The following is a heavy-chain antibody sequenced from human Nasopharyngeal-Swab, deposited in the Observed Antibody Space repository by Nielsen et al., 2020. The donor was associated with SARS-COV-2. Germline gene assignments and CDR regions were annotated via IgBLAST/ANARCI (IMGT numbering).Heavy chain of an antibody. CDR1: GFTFSIYA. CDR2: INDYENRL. J-gene: IGHJ3*02. CDR3: VKDLRGKYAFDI. V-gene: IGHV3-64D*06. D-gene: IGHD3-16*01. Sequence: EGSLRLSCSASGFTFSIYAMHWVRQAPGKGLEYVSTINDYENRLYYADSVKGRFAISRDNSKNTLYLQMSSLRAEDTAVYWCVKDLRGKYAFDIWGQGTMVAVSS.